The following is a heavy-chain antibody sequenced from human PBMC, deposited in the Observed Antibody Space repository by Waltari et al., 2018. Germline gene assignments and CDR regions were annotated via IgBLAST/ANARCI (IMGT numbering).Heavy chain of an antibody. CDR1: GLTFGDYA. CDR2: IRSKAYGGTT. Sequence: EVQLVESGGGLVQPGRSLRLSCTASGLTFGDYAMSWVRQAPGKGLEWVGFIRSKAYGGTTEYAASVKGRFTISRDDSKSIAYLQMNSLKTEDTAVYYCTRDGWGYCSGGSCYPDYWGQGTLVTVSS. D-gene: IGHD2-15*01. J-gene: IGHJ4*02. V-gene: IGHV3-49*04. CDR3: TRDGWGYCSGGSCYPDY.